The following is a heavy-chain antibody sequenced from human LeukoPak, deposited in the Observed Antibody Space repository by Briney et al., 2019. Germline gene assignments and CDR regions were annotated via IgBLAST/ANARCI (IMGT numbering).Heavy chain of an antibody. CDR1: GFSFSSYG. J-gene: IGHJ4*02. V-gene: IGHV3-23*01. CDR2: ISGGGGST. D-gene: IGHD3-22*01. Sequence: PGGSLRLSCVASGFSFSSYGMTWVRQAPGKGLEWVSSISGGGGSTNSADSVKGRFTISRDNSKNTLYLQMNSLRAEDTAVYYCAKSSYYDSSGYYRKYYFDYWGQGTLVTVSS. CDR3: AKSSYYDSSGYYRKYYFDY.